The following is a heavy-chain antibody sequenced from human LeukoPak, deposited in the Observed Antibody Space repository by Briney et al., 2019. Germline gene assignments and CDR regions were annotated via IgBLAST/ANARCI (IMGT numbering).Heavy chain of an antibody. Sequence: SETLSLTCAVYGGSFSGYYWSWIRQPPGKGLEWIGEINHSGSTNYNPSLKSRVTISVDTSKNQFSLKLSSVTAADTAVYYCARGSSLYCGSTSCPYYYYYMDVWGKGTTVTVSS. D-gene: IGHD2-2*01. J-gene: IGHJ6*03. CDR1: GGSFSGYY. V-gene: IGHV4-34*01. CDR3: ARGSSLYCGSTSCPYYYYYMDV. CDR2: INHSGST.